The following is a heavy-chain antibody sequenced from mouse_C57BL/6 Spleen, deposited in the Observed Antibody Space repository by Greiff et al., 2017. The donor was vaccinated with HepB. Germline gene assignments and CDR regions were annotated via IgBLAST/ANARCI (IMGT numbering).Heavy chain of an antibody. Sequence: DVKLVESGGGLVKPGGSLKLSCAASGFTFSSYAMSWVRQTPEKRLEWVATISDGGSYTYYPDNVKGRFTIYRDNAKNNLYLQMSHLKSEDTAMYYCARYEDYDGYWGQGTTLTVSS. V-gene: IGHV5-4*03. CDR1: GFTFSSYA. D-gene: IGHD2-4*01. CDR3: ARYEDYDGY. CDR2: ISDGGSYT. J-gene: IGHJ2*01.